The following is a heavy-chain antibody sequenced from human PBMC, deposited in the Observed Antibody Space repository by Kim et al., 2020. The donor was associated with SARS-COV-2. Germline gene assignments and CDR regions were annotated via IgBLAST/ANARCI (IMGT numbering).Heavy chain of an antibody. CDR2: IYPDDSDV. V-gene: IGHV5-51*01. D-gene: IGHD2-21*01. CDR3: ARIVGESEKDV. Sequence: GESLKISCKATGYSFFSNWIGWVRQMPGKGLEWMGIIYPDDSDVRYSPPFQGQVTISADKSINTAYLHWSSLKASDSAMYYCARIVGESEKDVWGQGTTVTVS. CDR1: GYSFFSNW. J-gene: IGHJ6*02.